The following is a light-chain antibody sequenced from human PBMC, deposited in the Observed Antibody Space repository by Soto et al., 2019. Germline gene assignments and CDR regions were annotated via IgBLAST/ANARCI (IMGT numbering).Light chain of an antibody. CDR2: DVS. CDR3: SSYTTSGTLYV. J-gene: IGLJ1*01. Sequence: QSVLTQSASVSGSPGQSITISCTGTSSDVGYYNYVSWYQQHPGKAPKLMIYDVSNRPSGVSYRFSGSKSGSTASLTISGLQAEDEADYYCSSYTTSGTLYVFGTGTKVTIL. CDR1: SSDVGYYNY. V-gene: IGLV2-14*01.